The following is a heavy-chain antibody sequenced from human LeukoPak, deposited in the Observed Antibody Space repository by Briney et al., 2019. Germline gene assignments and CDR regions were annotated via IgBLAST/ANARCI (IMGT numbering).Heavy chain of an antibody. CDR2: IWFDGSNK. CDR3: AKAVAATGHYYFGMDV. CDR1: GFTFSSYG. J-gene: IGHJ6*02. Sequence: GGSLRLSCTASGFTFSSYGMLWVRQAPGKGLEWVAVIWFDGSNKYYADSVKGRLTISRDNSKSTLYLQMNSLRAEDTAVYYCAKAVAATGHYYFGMDVWGQGTTVTVPS. D-gene: IGHD6-19*01. V-gene: IGHV3-33*06.